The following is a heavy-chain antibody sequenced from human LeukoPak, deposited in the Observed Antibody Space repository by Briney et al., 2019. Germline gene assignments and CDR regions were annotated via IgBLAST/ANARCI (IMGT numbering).Heavy chain of an antibody. CDR1: RFSFSSTGLG. CDR3: AHSANHREGIQLWLNWSDP. J-gene: IGHJ5*02. Sequence: WGPTLVNPTETLTLSSTFSRFSFSSTGLGVGWIRQHQGKALEWLALIYWYDDRPYSPSPKTSPTITKDTSKNQVVLTMTNMDPVDTATYYCAHSANHREGIQLWLNWSDPWGQGTLVTVSS. D-gene: IGHD5-18*01. V-gene: IGHV2-5*01. CDR2: IYWYDDR.